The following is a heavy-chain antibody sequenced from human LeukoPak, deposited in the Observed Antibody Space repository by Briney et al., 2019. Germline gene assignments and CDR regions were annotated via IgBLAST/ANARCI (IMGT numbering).Heavy chain of an antibody. D-gene: IGHD3-10*01. V-gene: IGHV1-8*02. CDR2: MSPNSGDT. CDR3: ARNYYGSGSFEN. Sequence: GASVKVSCKTSGYNFYNYAVTWVRQAPGQGLEWMGWMSPNSGDTGYAQNFQGRVTLTRDTSISTAYMELSSLKSEDTAVYYCARNYYGSGSFENWGQGTLVTVSS. J-gene: IGHJ4*02. CDR1: GYNFYNYA.